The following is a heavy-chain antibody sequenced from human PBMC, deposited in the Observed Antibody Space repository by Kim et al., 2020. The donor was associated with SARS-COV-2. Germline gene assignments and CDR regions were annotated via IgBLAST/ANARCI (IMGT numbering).Heavy chain of an antibody. CDR3: ARDRTYYYDSSGYYGFDY. D-gene: IGHD3-22*01. J-gene: IGHJ4*02. CDR2: INPNSGGT. Sequence: ASVKVSCKASGYTFTGYYMHWVRQAPGQGLEWMGWINPNSGGTNYAQKFQGRVTMTRDTSISTAYMELSRLRSDDTAVYYCARDRTYYYDSSGYYGFDYWGQGTLVTVSS. CDR1: GYTFTGYY. V-gene: IGHV1-2*02.